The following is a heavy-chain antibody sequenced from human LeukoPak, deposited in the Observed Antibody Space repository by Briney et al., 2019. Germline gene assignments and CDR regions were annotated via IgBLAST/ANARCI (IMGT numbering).Heavy chain of an antibody. J-gene: IGHJ3*02. Sequence: SQTLSLTCAVSGGSMSSVSNSWTWIRQPPGKGLEWIGYVYYSGSSYYNPSLESRVIISVDRSKNQFSLKVSSVTAADTAVYYCARDQQQLVPGTCDIWGQGIMVTVSS. V-gene: IGHV4-30-2*01. CDR3: ARDQQQLVPGTCDI. CDR2: VYYSGSS. D-gene: IGHD6-13*01. CDR1: GGSMSSVSNS.